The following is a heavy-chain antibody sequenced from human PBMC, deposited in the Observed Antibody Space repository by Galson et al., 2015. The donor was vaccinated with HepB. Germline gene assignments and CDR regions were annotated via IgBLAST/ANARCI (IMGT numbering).Heavy chain of an antibody. D-gene: IGHD2-21*02. CDR3: ARGHLYCGGDCYTFDY. CDR2: ISTSSSTI. V-gene: IGHV3-48*03. J-gene: IGHJ4*02. Sequence: SLRLSCAASGFTFSNYEMNWVRQAPGKGLEWVSYISTSSSTIYYADSVKGRFTISRDNVKTSLHLQMNSLRAEDTAVYYCARGHLYCGGDCYTFDYWGQGALVTVSS. CDR1: GFTFSNYE.